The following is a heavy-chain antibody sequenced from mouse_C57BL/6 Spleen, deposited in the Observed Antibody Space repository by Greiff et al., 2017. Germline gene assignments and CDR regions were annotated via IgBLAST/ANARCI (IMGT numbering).Heavy chain of an antibody. V-gene: IGHV1-69*01. J-gene: IGHJ2*01. CDR3: ARSGTRGYFDY. D-gene: IGHD4-1*01. CDR2: IDPSDSYT. CDR1: GYTFTSYW. Sequence: QVQLQQPGAELVMPGASVKLSCKASGYTFTSYWMHWVKQRPGQGLEWIGEIDPSDSYTNYNQKFKGKSTLPVDKSSSTAYMQLSSLTSEDSAVYYCARSGTRGYFDYWGQGTTLTVSS.